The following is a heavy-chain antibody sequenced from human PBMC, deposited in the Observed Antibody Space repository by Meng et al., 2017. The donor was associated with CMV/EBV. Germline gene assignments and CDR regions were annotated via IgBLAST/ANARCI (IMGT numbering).Heavy chain of an antibody. CDR1: GFTFSSYG. J-gene: IGHJ6*02. Sequence: GESLKISCAASGFTFSSYGMHWVRQAPGKGLEWVSAISGSGGSTYYADSVKGRFTISRDNAKNSLYLQMNSLRAEDTAVYYCARALIAVAGSWDYYYGMDVWGQGTTVTVSS. V-gene: IGHV3-23*01. CDR3: ARALIAVAGSWDYYYGMDV. D-gene: IGHD6-19*01. CDR2: ISGSGGST.